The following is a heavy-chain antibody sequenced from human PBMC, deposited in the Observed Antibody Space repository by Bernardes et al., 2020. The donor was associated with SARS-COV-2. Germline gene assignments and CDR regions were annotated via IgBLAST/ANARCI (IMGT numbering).Heavy chain of an antibody. J-gene: IGHJ4*02. D-gene: IGHD6-13*01. CDR3: SHARGAGNSPVFDY. Sequence: SGPTLVKPTQTLTLTCTFSGFSLSTNEVGVGWIRQTPGKALEWLALIYWDDDKRYSPSLKSRLTITKDTSKNQAVLIMTNMDPVDTATYYCSHARGAGNSPVFDYWGQGILVTVSS. V-gene: IGHV2-5*02. CDR1: GFSLSTNEVG. CDR2: IYWDDDK.